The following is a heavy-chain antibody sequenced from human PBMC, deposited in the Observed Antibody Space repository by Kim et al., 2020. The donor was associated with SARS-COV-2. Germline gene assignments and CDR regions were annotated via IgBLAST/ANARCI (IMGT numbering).Heavy chain of an antibody. V-gene: IGHV4-59*01. CDR3: AREDKDDSSGYYYDFWFDP. J-gene: IGHJ5*02. Sequence: SRVTISVDASKNQFSLKLSSVTAADTAVYYCAREDKDDSSGYYYDFWFDPWGQGTLVTVSS. D-gene: IGHD3-22*01.